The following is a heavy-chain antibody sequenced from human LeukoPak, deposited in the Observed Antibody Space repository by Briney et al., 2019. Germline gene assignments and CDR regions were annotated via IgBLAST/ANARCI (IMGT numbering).Heavy chain of an antibody. Sequence: SETLSLTCAVSGGSISSSNWWSWVRQPPGKGLEWIGEIYHSGSTNYNPSLKSRVTISVDKSKNQFSLKLSSVTAADTAVYYCARRPYYDSSGYYYYFDYWGQGTLVTVSS. V-gene: IGHV4-4*02. CDR2: IYHSGST. CDR3: ARRPYYDSSGYYYYFDY. CDR1: GGSISSSNW. D-gene: IGHD3-22*01. J-gene: IGHJ4*02.